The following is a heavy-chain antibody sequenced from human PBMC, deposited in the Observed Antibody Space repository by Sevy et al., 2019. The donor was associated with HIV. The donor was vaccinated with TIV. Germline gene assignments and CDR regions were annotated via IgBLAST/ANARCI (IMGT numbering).Heavy chain of an antibody. CDR1: GFTFSSYN. V-gene: IGHV3-21*01. CDR3: ARDKTILEGRYGMDV. J-gene: IGHJ6*02. Sequence: GGSLRLSCAASGFTFSSYNMNWVRQAPGKGLEWVSFVFSSSSYIYYVDSVKGRFTISRDNAKNSLYLQMNSLRAEDTAVYYCARDKTILEGRYGMDVWGQGTTVTVSS. D-gene: IGHD3-3*01. CDR2: VFSSSSYI.